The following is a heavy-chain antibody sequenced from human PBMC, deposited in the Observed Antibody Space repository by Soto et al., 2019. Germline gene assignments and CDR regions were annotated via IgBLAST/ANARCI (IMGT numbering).Heavy chain of an antibody. V-gene: IGHV4-61*08. D-gene: IGHD3-16*01. J-gene: IGHJ4*02. Sequence: QVQLQESGPGLVKPSETLSLTCTVSDGSVSSYGYYWTWVRQAPGKGLEWIGYIAYNGGTSYNPSLRSRVTISVDTSKSQFSLDLSFATAADTALYYCSRRGHCYEYMIWGQATLVTVSS. CDR2: IAYNGGT. CDR3: SRRGHCYEYMI. CDR1: DGSVSSYGYY.